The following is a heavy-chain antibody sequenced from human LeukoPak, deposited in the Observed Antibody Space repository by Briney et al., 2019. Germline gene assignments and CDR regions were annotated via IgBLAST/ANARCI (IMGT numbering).Heavy chain of an antibody. J-gene: IGHJ6*02. CDR1: GYTFTGYY. V-gene: IGHV1-2*06. D-gene: IGHD6-19*01. CDR2: INPNSGGT. Sequence: ASVKVSCKASGYTFTGYYMHWVRQAPGQGLEWMGRINPNSGGTNYAQKFQGRVTMTRDTSISTAYMELSRLRSDDTAVYYCARDLAVAGPYYYGMDVWGQGTTVTVSS. CDR3: ARDLAVAGPYYYGMDV.